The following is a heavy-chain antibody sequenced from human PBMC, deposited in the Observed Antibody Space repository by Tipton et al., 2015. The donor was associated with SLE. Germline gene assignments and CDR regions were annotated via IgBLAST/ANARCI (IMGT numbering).Heavy chain of an antibody. D-gene: IGHD1-26*01. V-gene: IGHV4-38-2*02. CDR1: GYSISSGYY. CDR2: IYHSGST. CDR3: ARDFGGSYYYYYGMDV. J-gene: IGHJ6*02. Sequence: TLSLTCAVSGYSISSGYYWGWIRQPPGKGLEWIGSIYHSGSTYYNPSLKSRVTISVDTSKNQFSLKLSSVTAADTAVYYCARDFGGSYYYYYGMDVWGQGTTVTVSS.